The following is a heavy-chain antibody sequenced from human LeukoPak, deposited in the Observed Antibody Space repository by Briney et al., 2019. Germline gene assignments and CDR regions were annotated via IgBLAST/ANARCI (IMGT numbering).Heavy chain of an antibody. Sequence: SETLSLTCAVSDYSISSDYFWGWIRQPPGKGLEWIGNIYHSGSTYYNPSLKSRVTISVDTSKSQFSLNLSSVTAADTAVYYCARDYRGIRRAGHGFDIWGQGTMVTVSS. CDR1: DYSISSDYF. D-gene: IGHD3-10*01. V-gene: IGHV4-38-2*02. CDR3: ARDYRGIRRAGHGFDI. J-gene: IGHJ3*02. CDR2: IYHSGST.